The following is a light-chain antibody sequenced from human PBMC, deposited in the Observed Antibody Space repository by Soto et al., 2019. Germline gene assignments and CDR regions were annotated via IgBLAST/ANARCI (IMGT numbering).Light chain of an antibody. CDR3: CSYAGGYTFI. CDR1: SSDVGAYHY. Sequence: QSALTQPRSVSGSPGQSVTISCAGTSSDVGAYHYVSWYQQHPGKAPKFMIYDVSKRPSGVPDRFSGSMSGNTASLTISGLQAEDGADYYCCSYAGGYTFIFGSGTKVTVL. J-gene: IGLJ1*01. CDR2: DVS. V-gene: IGLV2-11*01.